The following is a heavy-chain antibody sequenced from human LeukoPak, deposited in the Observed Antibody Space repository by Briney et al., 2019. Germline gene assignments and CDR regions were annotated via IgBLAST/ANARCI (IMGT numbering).Heavy chain of an antibody. CDR3: AKRPYLFRGFDY. CDR1: GFTFSSYE. J-gene: IGHJ4*02. V-gene: IGHV3-48*03. CDR2: ISSSGRTA. Sequence: GGSLRLSCVASGFTFSSYEMNWVRQTPGKGLEWVSYISSSGRTAYYADSVRGRFTISRDNSKNTLYLQMNSLRAEDTAVYYCAKRPYLFRGFDYWGQGTLVTVSS. D-gene: IGHD2-21*01.